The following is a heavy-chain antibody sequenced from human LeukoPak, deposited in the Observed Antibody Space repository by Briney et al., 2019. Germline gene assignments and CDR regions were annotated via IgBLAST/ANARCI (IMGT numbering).Heavy chain of an antibody. D-gene: IGHD1-26*01. CDR2: IYTSGST. CDR1: GYLISSYY. Sequence: RPAETLSLPCTASGYLISSYYWSWLPQPAGKGLEGRGRIYTSGSTNYNPSLKSRVTMSVDTSKNQFSLKLSSVTAADTAMYYCARGRPYSASYYDSDYWGQGTLVTVSS. V-gene: IGHV4-4*07. J-gene: IGHJ4*02. CDR3: ARGRPYSASYYDSDY.